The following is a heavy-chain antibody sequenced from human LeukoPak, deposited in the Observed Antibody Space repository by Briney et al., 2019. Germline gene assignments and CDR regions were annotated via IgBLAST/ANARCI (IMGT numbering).Heavy chain of an antibody. CDR1: GFTFSSYA. V-gene: IGHV3-23*01. D-gene: IGHD2-8*01. CDR2: ISGSGTNT. CDR3: ARGGYCTNGVCYPDY. J-gene: IGHJ4*02. Sequence: GGSLRLSCAASGFTFSSYAMSWVRQAPGKGLEWVSSISGSGTNTYYADSVKGRFTISRDNSRNLLFLQMNSLRAEDTAVYYCARGGYCTNGVCYPDYWGQGTLVTVSS.